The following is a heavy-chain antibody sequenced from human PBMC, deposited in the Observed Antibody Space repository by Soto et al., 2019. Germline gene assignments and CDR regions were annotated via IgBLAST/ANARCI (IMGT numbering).Heavy chain of an antibody. V-gene: IGHV4-30-4*01. CDR3: ARDPYDSSGYLYGMDV. Sequence: SETLSLTCTVSGGSISSGDYYWSWIRQPPGKGLEWIGYIYYSGSTYYNPSLKSRVTISVDTSKNQFSLKLSSVTAADTAVYYCARDPYDSSGYLYGMDVWGQGTTVTVSS. CDR2: IYYSGST. J-gene: IGHJ6*02. CDR1: GGSISSGDYY. D-gene: IGHD3-22*01.